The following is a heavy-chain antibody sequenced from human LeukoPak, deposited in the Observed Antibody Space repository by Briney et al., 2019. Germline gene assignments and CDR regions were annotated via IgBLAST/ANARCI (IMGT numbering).Heavy chain of an antibody. CDR3: AAAYYYDSSGFYYYMDV. D-gene: IGHD3-22*01. CDR2: IVVGSGNT. Sequence: SVKVSCKACGFTFTSSAMQCVRQVRGQRLEWIGGIVVGSGNTNYAQKFQERVTITRDMSTSTAYMELSSLRSEDTAVYYCAAAYYYDSSGFYYYMDVWGKGTTVTVSS. CDR1: GFTFTSSA. J-gene: IGHJ6*03. V-gene: IGHV1-58*02.